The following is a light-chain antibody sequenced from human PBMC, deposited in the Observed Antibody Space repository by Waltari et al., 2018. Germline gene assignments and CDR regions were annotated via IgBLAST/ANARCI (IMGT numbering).Light chain of an antibody. J-gene: IGLJ3*02. CDR1: TFNIRTHS. Sequence: QSVFTQPPSVSLASGPTVTISCSGTTFNIRTHSVSWYQQLPGTPPKLLISGNNKRPSGIPDRFSGSKSGTSATLGITGRQTGDEADYYCGTWDSSLSAGVFGGGTKLTVL. CDR2: GNN. V-gene: IGLV1-51*01. CDR3: GTWDSSLSAGV.